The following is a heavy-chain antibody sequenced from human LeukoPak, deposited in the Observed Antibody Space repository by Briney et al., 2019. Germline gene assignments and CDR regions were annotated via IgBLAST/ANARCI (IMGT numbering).Heavy chain of an antibody. J-gene: IGHJ3*02. CDR2: IYYSGST. CDR1: GGSISSYY. V-gene: IGHV4-59*01. D-gene: IGHD1-1*01. Sequence: PSETLSLTCTVSGGSISSYYWSWIRQPPGKGLEWIGYIYYSGSTNYNPSLKSRVTISVDTSKNQFSLKLSSVTAADTAVYYCAREGQLELSLGTFDIWGQGTMVTVSS. CDR3: AREGQLELSLGTFDI.